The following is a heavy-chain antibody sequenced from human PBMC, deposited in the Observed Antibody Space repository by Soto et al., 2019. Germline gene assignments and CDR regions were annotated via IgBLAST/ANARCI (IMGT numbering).Heavy chain of an antibody. CDR1: GFTFSSYG. Sequence: RLSCAASGFTFSSYGMHWVRQAPGKGLEWVAVIWYDGSSTSYADSVKGRFTISRDNAKNTLYLQMNSLRAEDTAVYYCARDLVPVDPWGQGTLVTVSS. V-gene: IGHV3-33*01. J-gene: IGHJ5*02. CDR2: IWYDGSST. CDR3: ARDLVPVDP. D-gene: IGHD2-2*01.